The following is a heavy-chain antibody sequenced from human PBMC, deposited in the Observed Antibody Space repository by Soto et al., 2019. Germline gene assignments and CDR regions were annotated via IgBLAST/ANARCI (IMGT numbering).Heavy chain of an antibody. CDR2: ISSSSSTK. Sequence: EVQLVESGGGLVQPGGSLRLSCAVSGFTFSSYSMNWVRQAPGKGLEWVSYISSSSSTKHYADSVKGRFTISRDNAKNSLDLQMNSLRDEDTAVYYCARDDSSGYYYRVLGYWGQGTLVTVSS. D-gene: IGHD3-22*01. CDR3: ARDDSSGYYYRVLGY. J-gene: IGHJ4*02. CDR1: GFTFSSYS. V-gene: IGHV3-48*02.